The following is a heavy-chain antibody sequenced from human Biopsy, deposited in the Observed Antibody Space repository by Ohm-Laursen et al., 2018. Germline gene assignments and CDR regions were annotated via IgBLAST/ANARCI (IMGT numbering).Heavy chain of an antibody. D-gene: IGHD3-22*01. CDR3: ARDRGYYSDRTVPGYFDL. J-gene: IGHJ2*01. CDR2: SYYTWCT. Sequence: SQTLSLTCTVSSGSISSGGYFWSWIRQHPEKGLEWLGHSYYTWCTDYNPSLQSRVTISVDTSKNHFSLRLRSVTPADTAIYYCARDRGYYSDRTVPGYFDLWGRGTLVTVSS. CDR1: SGSISSGGYF. V-gene: IGHV4-31*03.